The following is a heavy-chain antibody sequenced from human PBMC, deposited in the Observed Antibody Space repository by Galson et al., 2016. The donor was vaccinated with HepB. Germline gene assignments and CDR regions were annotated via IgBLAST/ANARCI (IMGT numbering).Heavy chain of an antibody. CDR3: ARVIGGTLDALDT. D-gene: IGHD2-21*01. Sequence: SLRLSCAVSGFTVSNNYMSWVRQAPGKGLEYVSTVSADGFATYYADSVKGRFTISRDNSKNTQYLQMNSLRAEDSAVYYCARVIGGTLDALDTWGQGTMVTVSS. V-gene: IGHV3-66*01. CDR2: SADGFAT. J-gene: IGHJ3*02. CDR1: GFTVSNNY.